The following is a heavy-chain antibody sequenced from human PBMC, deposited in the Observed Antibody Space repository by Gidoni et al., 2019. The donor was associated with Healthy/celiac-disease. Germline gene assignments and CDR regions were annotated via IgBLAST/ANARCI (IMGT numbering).Heavy chain of an antibody. CDR3: AKGGWYSSSSCWFDP. J-gene: IGHJ5*02. Sequence: EVQLLESGGGLVQPGGSLRLSCAAAGFTFSSYGMSWVRQAPGKGLEWVSAISGRLGSTYYADSVKGRFTISRDNSKNTLYLQRNSLRAEDTAVYYCAKGGWYSSSSCWFDPWGQGTLVTVSS. CDR1: GFTFSSYG. V-gene: IGHV3-23*01. D-gene: IGHD6-6*01. CDR2: ISGRLGST.